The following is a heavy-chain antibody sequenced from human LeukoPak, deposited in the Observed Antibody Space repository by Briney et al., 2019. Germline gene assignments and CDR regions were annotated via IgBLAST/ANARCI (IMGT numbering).Heavy chain of an antibody. CDR2: VKTKGDGGAA. CDR3: TTDRMIYATNWAVSWFDP. CDR1: GITFTNAW. V-gene: IGHV3-15*01. Sequence: KSGGSLRLSCAASGITFTNAWLTWVRQAPGKGLEWVGRVKTKGDGGAADYAAPVKGGFTISRDDSTKTLYLQMNSLKTEDTAVYYCTTDRMIYATNWAVSWFDPWGQGTLVTVSS. J-gene: IGHJ5*02. D-gene: IGHD2-8*01.